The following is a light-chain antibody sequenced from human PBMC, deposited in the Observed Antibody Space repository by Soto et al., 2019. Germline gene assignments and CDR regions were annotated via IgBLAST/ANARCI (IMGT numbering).Light chain of an antibody. CDR1: QGISNY. CDR2: AAS. CDR3: QKDNSAPFT. V-gene: IGKV1-27*01. Sequence: DIQMTQSPSSLSASVGDRVTSTCRASQGISNYLAWYQHKPGKVPKLLISAASTLQSGVPSRFSGSGSGTDVNLTISSLQPEDVATYYCQKDNSAPFTFGPGTKGDIK. J-gene: IGKJ3*01.